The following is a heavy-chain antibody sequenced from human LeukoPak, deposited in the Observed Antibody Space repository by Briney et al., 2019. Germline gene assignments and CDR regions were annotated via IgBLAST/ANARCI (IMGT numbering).Heavy chain of an antibody. Sequence: ASVKVSCKSSGYTFTSYYMYWVRQAPGQGLEWVALINPSGGSTNYAQKFQGRVTMTRDTSISTAYMELSRLRSDDTAVYYCARRGAAADYNYYYYMDVWGKGTTVTVSS. J-gene: IGHJ6*03. CDR1: GYTFTSYY. CDR3: ARRGAAADYNYYYYMDV. V-gene: IGHV1-46*01. CDR2: INPSGGST. D-gene: IGHD6-13*01.